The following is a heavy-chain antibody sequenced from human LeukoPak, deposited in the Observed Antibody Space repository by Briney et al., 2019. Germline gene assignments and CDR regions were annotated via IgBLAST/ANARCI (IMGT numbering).Heavy chain of an antibody. D-gene: IGHD3-10*01. CDR3: ARDLSYGPATSGLGMDV. CDR1: GFTVSSNY. V-gene: IGHV3-53*01. Sequence: GGSLRLSCAASGFTVSSNYMSWVRQAPGKGLEWVSVIYIGGSTYYADSVKGRFTISRDNSKNTLYLQMNSLRAEDTAVYYCARDLSYGPATSGLGMDVWGQGTTVTVSS. CDR2: IYIGGST. J-gene: IGHJ6*02.